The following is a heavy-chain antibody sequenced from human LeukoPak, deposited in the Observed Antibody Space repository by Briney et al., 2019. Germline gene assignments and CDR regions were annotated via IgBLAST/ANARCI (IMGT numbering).Heavy chain of an antibody. J-gene: IGHJ4*02. V-gene: IGHV4-34*01. CDR1: GGSFSGYY. D-gene: IGHD3-16*01. Sequence: SETLSLTCAVYGGSFSGYYWSWIRQPPGKGLEWIGEINHSGSTNYNPSLKSRVTISVDTSKNQFSLKLSSVTAADTAAYYCARRGIMITFGGVGAIDYWGQGTLVTVSS. CDR2: INHSGST. CDR3: ARRGIMITFGGVGAIDY.